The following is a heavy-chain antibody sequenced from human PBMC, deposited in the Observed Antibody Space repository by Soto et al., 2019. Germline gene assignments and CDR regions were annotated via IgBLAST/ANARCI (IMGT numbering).Heavy chain of an antibody. CDR2: IYVDGTT. V-gene: IGHV3-66*01. Sequence: EVQLVESGGGLVQPGGSLRLSCAASGFSVGSSYLYWVRQAPGRGLQWVSSIYVDGTTYYTDSVKGRFSISRDSSKNTLYLQMNSLGAEDTALYYCIQGKVGTDPNWLAPWGQGSLVTVSS. CDR1: GFSVGSSY. CDR3: IQGKVGTDPNWLAP. J-gene: IGHJ5*02. D-gene: IGHD2-21*02.